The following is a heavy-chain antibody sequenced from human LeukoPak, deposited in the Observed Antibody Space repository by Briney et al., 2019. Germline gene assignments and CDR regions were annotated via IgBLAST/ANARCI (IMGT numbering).Heavy chain of an antibody. D-gene: IGHD3-10*01. Sequence: PGGSLRLSCAASGFTVSSNYMSWVRQAPGKGLEWVSVISSRGDIAYYTDSAKGRFSISRDNSMNTVYLQINRLRAEDTAVYYCAKDLRWLGLYYYMDVWGKGTTVTVSS. CDR2: ISSRGDIA. CDR3: AKDLRWLGLYYYMDV. V-gene: IGHV3-23*01. CDR1: GFTVSSNY. J-gene: IGHJ6*03.